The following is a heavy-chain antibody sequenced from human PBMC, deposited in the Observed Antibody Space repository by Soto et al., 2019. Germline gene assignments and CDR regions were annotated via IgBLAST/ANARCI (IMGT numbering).Heavy chain of an antibody. CDR1: GFTFSSYW. D-gene: IGHD5-12*01. CDR2: IKQDGSEK. J-gene: IGHJ3*02. V-gene: IGHV3-7*01. Sequence: PGGSLRLSCAASGFTFSSYWMSWVRQAPGKGLEWVANIKQDGSEKYYVDSVKGRFTISRDNAENSLYLQMNSLRAEDTAVYYCARALGGVAQEDSPAFDIWGQGTMVPVSS. CDR3: ARALGGVAQEDSPAFDI.